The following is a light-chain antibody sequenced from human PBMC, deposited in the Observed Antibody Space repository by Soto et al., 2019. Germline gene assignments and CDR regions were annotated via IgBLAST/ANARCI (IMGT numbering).Light chain of an antibody. CDR2: EVT. CDR1: SSDVGAYNF. J-gene: IGLJ1*01. Sequence: QSVPRQPTSLSGSPGQSITISCSGTSSDVGAYNFVSWYQHHPGRAPKLIIYEVTIRPSGVSNRFSGSKSGNTASLPISGLQAEDEADYYCSSYTTSAPYVFGSGSK. CDR3: SSYTTSAPYV. V-gene: IGLV2-14*01.